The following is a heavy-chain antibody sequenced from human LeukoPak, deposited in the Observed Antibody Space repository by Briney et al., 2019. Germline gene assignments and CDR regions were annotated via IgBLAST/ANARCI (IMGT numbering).Heavy chain of an antibody. CDR3: ARGPSGSYFGYRRGD. CDR2: INPNSGDT. D-gene: IGHD3-10*01. V-gene: IGHV1-8*02. CDR1: GYTFTGYY. Sequence: GASVRVSCKASGYTFTGYYMHWVRQAPGQGLEWMGWINPNSGDTGYAQKFQGRVTMTRDTSTSTAYMELSSLRSEDTAIYYCARGPSGSYFGYRRGDWGQGTLVTVSS. J-gene: IGHJ4*02.